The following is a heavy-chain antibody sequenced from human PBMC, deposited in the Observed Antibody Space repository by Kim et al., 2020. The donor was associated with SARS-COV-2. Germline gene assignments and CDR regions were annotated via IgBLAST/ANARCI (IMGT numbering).Heavy chain of an antibody. D-gene: IGHD3-10*01. Sequence: SQKFQGRGTITRDTSASTAYMELSSLRSEDTAVYYCARDDYYGSGTLDYWGQGTLVTVSS. CDR3: ARDDYYGSGTLDY. J-gene: IGHJ4*02. V-gene: IGHV1-3*01.